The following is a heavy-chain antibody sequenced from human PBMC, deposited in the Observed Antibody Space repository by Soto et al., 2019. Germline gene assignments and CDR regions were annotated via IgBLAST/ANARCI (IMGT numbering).Heavy chain of an antibody. J-gene: IGHJ4*02. D-gene: IGHD3-22*01. V-gene: IGHV1-2*02. Sequence: ASVKVSCKASGYTFTGYYMHWVRQAPGQGLEWMGWINPNSGGTNYAQKFQGRVTMTRDTSISTAYMELSRLGSDDTAVYYCARGGDSSGYYSYFDYWGQGTLVTVSS. CDR3: ARGGDSSGYYSYFDY. CDR2: INPNSGGT. CDR1: GYTFTGYY.